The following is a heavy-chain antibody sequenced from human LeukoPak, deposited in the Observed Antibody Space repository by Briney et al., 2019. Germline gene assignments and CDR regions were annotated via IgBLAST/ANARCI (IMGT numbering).Heavy chain of an antibody. CDR3: ASDYDSSGSAFTSLDY. Sequence: ASVKVSCKASGYTFTGHYIHWVRQAPVQGFEWMGWINPNSGDTNYAQKFQVRITMTRDTSITTAYMELSRLTSDDTAVYYCASDYDSSGSAFTSLDYWGQGTLVTVSS. V-gene: IGHV1-2*02. D-gene: IGHD3-22*01. CDR2: INPNSGDT. J-gene: IGHJ4*02. CDR1: GYTFTGHY.